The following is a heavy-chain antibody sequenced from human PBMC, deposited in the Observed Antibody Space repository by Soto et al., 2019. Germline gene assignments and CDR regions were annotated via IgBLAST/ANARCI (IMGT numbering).Heavy chain of an antibody. J-gene: IGHJ4*02. V-gene: IGHV3-7*01. CDR2: INQDGSEK. CDR1: GFTFSSYW. Sequence: PVGSLRLSCAASGFTFSSYWMDWVRQAPGKGLEWVAHINQDGSEKHYVDSVKGRFTISRDNAKNSLYLQMSSLTAEDSALYYCARSLDFWGQGTLVTVSS. CDR3: ARSLDF.